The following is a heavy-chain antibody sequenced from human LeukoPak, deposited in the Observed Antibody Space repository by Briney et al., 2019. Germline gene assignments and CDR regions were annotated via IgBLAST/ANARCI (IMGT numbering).Heavy chain of an antibody. V-gene: IGHV3-30*02. CDR1: GITFSSYG. CDR3: AKDTRGYSYGFFDY. D-gene: IGHD5-18*01. Sequence: PGGSLRLSCAASGITFSSYGMSWVRQAPGKGLEWVAFIRYDGSNKYYADSVKGRFTISRDNSKNTLYLQMNSLRAEDTAVYYCAKDTRGYSYGFFDYWGQGTLVTVSS. CDR2: IRYDGSNK. J-gene: IGHJ4*02.